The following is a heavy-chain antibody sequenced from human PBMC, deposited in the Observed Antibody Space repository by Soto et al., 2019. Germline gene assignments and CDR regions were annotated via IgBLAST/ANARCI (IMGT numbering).Heavy chain of an antibody. V-gene: IGHV3-74*01. D-gene: IGHD3-16*01. Sequence: GGSLRLSCAASGFTFSSYWMHWVRQAPGKGLVWVSRINSDGSSTSYADSVKGRFTISRDNAKNTLYLQMNSLRAEDTAVYYCARASQDYIWGSYVSNFSFDYWGQGTLVTVSS. CDR1: GFTFSSYW. CDR2: INSDGSST. J-gene: IGHJ4*02. CDR3: ARASQDYIWGSYVSNFSFDY.